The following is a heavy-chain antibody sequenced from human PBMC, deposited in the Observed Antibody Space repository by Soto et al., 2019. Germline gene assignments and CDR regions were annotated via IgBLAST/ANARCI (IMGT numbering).Heavy chain of an antibody. J-gene: IGHJ6*02. CDR1: GGTFSSYA. CDR3: ARVSHNHWELPYYYYYGMDV. D-gene: IGHD1-26*01. V-gene: IGHV1-69*01. Sequence: QVQLVQSGAAVKKPGSSVKVSCKASGGTFSSYAISWVRQAPGQGLEWMGGIIPIFGTANYAQKFQGGVTITADESTSTAYMELSSLSSEDTAVYYCARVSHNHWELPYYYYYGMDVWGQGTTVTVSS. CDR2: IIPIFGTA.